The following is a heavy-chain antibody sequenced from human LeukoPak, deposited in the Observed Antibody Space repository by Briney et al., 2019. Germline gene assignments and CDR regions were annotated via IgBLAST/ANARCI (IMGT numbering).Heavy chain of an antibody. CDR3: ARDLVRGSSSSIVVDY. J-gene: IGHJ4*02. V-gene: IGHV1-18*01. Sequence: ASVKVSCMASGYTFTSYGISWVRQAPGQGLEWMGWISAYNGNTNYAQKLQGRVTMTTDTSTSTAYMELRSLRSDDTAVYYCARDLVRGSSSSIVVDYWGQGTLVTVSS. D-gene: IGHD6-6*01. CDR2: ISAYNGNT. CDR1: GYTFTSYG.